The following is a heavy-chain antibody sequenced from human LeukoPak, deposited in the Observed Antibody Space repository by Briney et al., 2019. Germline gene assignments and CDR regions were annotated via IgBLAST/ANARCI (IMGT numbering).Heavy chain of an antibody. V-gene: IGHV3-15*01. D-gene: IGHD6-13*01. CDR1: GFTFTNTW. CDR3: AARPLPYIAAAAHGLDY. Sequence: GGSPRLSCAASGFTFTNTWLTWVRQAPGKGLEWVGRIKSKTEGGTKDYAAPVKGRFTISRDNSKNTLYLQMNSLSDEDTAVYYCAARPLPYIAAAAHGLDYWXPGTLVTVSS. CDR2: IKSKTEGGTK. J-gene: IGHJ4*02.